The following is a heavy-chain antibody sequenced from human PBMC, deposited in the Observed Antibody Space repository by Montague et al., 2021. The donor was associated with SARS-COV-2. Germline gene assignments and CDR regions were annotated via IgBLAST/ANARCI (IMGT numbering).Heavy chain of an antibody. J-gene: IGHJ4*02. D-gene: IGHD2-15*01. CDR2: TYYRSEWYS. CDR1: GDSVSTNSGT. CDR3: ARAERGSCGDGNCYQYFFNY. Sequence: CAISGDSVSTNSGTWNWVRLSPSRGLEWLGRTYYRSEWYSDYSVSVKSRISTNPDTSKNQFSLQLNSVTPEDTAVYHCARAERGSCGDGNCYQYFFNYWGQGTLVTVSS. V-gene: IGHV6-1*01.